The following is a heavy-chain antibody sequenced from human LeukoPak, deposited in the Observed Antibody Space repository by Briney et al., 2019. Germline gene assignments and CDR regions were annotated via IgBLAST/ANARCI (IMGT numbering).Heavy chain of an antibody. V-gene: IGHV4-39*07. D-gene: IGHD2-2*01. CDR2: IYYSGST. CDR1: GGSISSSSYY. Sequence: SETLSLTCTVSGGSISSSSYYWGWIRQPPGKGLEWIGSIYYSGSTYYNLSLKSRVTISVDTSKNQFSLKLSSVTAADTAVYYCASYIVVVPAATLWDWGQGTLVTVSS. CDR3: ASYIVVVPAATLWD. J-gene: IGHJ4*02.